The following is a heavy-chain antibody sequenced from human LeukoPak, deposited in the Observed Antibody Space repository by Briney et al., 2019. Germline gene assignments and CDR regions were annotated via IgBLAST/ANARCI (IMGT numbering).Heavy chain of an antibody. CDR1: GGSFSGYY. V-gene: IGHV4-34*01. Sequence: SETLSLTCAVYGGSFSGYYWSWIRQPPGKGLEWIGEINHSGSTNYNPSLKSRVTISVDTSKNQFSLKLSSVTAADTAVYYCARHWGRYCSSTSCPKGSSGWFDPWGQGTLVTVSS. J-gene: IGHJ5*02. CDR2: INHSGST. CDR3: ARHWGRYCSSTSCPKGSSGWFDP. D-gene: IGHD2-2*01.